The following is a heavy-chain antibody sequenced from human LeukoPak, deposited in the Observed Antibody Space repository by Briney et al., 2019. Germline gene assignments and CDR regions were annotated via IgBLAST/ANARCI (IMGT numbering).Heavy chain of an antibody. V-gene: IGHV3-53*01. CDR2: IYPGGIT. D-gene: IGHD2-21*02. CDR1: GFTINTNY. J-gene: IGHJ1*01. CDR3: AKDPMNIVVVTAIRY. Sequence: GGSLRLSCAASGFTINTNYMNWVRQAPGRGLEWVSVIYPGGITKYADSVKGRFTVSRDNVKNTVYLQMNSLRAEDTAVYYCAKDPMNIVVVTAIRYWGQGTLVTVSS.